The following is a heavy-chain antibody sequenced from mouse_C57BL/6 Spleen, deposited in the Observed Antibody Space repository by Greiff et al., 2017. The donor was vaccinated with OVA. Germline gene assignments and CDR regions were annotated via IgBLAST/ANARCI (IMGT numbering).Heavy chain of an antibody. D-gene: IGHD1-1*01. Sequence: QVQLQQPGAELVKPGASVKMSCKASGYTFTSYWITWVKQRPGQGLEWIGDIYPGSGSTNYNEKLKSKATLTVDTSSSTAYMQLSSLTSEDSAVYYCAREGYYYGSSFYYFDYWGQGTTLTVSS. V-gene: IGHV1-55*01. CDR2: IYPGSGST. CDR1: GYTFTSYW. J-gene: IGHJ2*01. CDR3: AREGYYYGSSFYYFDY.